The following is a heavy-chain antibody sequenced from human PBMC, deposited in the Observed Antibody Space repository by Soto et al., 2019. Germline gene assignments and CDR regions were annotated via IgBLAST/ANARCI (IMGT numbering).Heavy chain of an antibody. J-gene: IGHJ4*02. V-gene: IGHV3-30-3*01. CDR3: AKETNAYEINF. CDR2: ISYDGNTQ. D-gene: IGHD3-9*01. CDR1: GFIFSGYA. Sequence: QVQLVESGGGVVQPGRSLRLSCAASGFIFSGYAMHWVRQAPGKGLEWVAVISYDGNTQYYADSLKGRFTVSRDNSNNMLYVQMNNLRDEDTAMYYCAKETNAYEINFWGQGTLVTVSS.